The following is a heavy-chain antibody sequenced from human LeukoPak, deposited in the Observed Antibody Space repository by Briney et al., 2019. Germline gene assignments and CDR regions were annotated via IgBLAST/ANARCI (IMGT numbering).Heavy chain of an antibody. CDR2: INHSGST. D-gene: IGHD5-24*01. J-gene: IGHJ4*02. Sequence: SETLSLTCAVYGGSFSGYYWSWIRQPPGKGLEWIGEINHSGSTNYNPSLKSRVTISVDTSKNQFSLKLSSVTAADTAVYSCERRKRGRDGPNGSFYYFDYWGQGTLVTVS. CDR3: ERRKRGRDGPNGSFYYFDY. CDR1: GGSFSGYY. V-gene: IGHV4-34*01.